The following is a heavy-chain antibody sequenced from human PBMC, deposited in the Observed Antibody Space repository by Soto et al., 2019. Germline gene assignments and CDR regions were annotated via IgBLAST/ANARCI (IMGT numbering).Heavy chain of an antibody. V-gene: IGHV4-59*01. CDR2: NSYSAST. Sequence: LDPLSLTCTISGDSINNTFWNWIRHPAGKGLEWIGYNSYSASTSYSPSLQSRVTISSDTSKNQCSMQLRYVTAADTAVYFCASARQRDTGRGLDVWGQGTPVTVSS. D-gene: IGHD5-18*01. J-gene: IGHJ6*02. CDR1: GDSINNTF. CDR3: ASARQRDTGRGLDV.